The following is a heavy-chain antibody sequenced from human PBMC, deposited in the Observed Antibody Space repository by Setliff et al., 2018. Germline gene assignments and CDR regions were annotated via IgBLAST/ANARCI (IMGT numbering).Heavy chain of an antibody. CDR2: IIPIFGTT. CDR1: GGTFSSYA. V-gene: IGHV1-69*05. Sequence: SVKVSCKASGGTFSSYAISWVRQAPGQGLEWMGGIIPIFGTTNYAQEFQGRVTSTTDESTNTAYMELSSLRSEDTAMYYCAREKVVVVSATSYHYYMDVWGKGTTVTVSS. CDR3: AREKVVVVSATSYHYYMDV. D-gene: IGHD2-15*01. J-gene: IGHJ6*03.